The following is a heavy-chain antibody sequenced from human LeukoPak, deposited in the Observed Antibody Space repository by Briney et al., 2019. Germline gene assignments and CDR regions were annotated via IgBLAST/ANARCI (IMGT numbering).Heavy chain of an antibody. Sequence: GGSLRLSCAASGFTFSSCNMNWVRQAPGKGLEWVSYISSSSTIYYSDSVKGRFTISRDNAKNSLYLQMNSLRAEDTAVYYCAREVAVAGVDLDYWGQGTLVTVSS. CDR2: ISSSSTI. CDR3: AREVAVAGVDLDY. J-gene: IGHJ4*02. D-gene: IGHD6-19*01. CDR1: GFTFSSCN. V-gene: IGHV3-48*04.